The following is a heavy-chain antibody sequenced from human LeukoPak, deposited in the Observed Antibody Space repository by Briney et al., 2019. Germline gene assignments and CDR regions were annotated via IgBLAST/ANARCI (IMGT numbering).Heavy chain of an antibody. Sequence: GGSLRLSCAASGLTFSTYWMHWVRQAPGKGLVWVSRINSDGSNTTYADSVKRRFTISRDNAKKTLYLQMNSLRADDTAVYYCARHPPKDWGQGTLVTVSS. CDR1: GLTFSTYW. CDR3: ARHPPKD. CDR2: INSDGSNT. V-gene: IGHV3-74*01. J-gene: IGHJ4*02.